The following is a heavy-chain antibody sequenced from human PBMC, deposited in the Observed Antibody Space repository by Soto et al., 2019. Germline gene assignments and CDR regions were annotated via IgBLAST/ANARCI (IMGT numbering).Heavy chain of an antibody. CDR2: IDPSDSQT. CDR3: ARQIYDSDTGPNFQYYFDS. V-gene: IGHV5-10-1*01. D-gene: IGHD3-22*01. Sequence: AGESLKISCKGSGYSFAGYWITWVRQKPGKGLEWMGRIDPSDSQTYYSPSFRGHVTISATKSITTAFLQWSSLRASDTAMYYCARQIYDSDTGPNFQYYFDSWGQGTPVTVSS. J-gene: IGHJ4*02. CDR1: GYSFAGYW.